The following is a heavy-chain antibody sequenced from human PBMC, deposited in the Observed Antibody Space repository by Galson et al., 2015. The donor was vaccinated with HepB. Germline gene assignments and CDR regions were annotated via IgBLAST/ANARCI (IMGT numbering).Heavy chain of an antibody. V-gene: IGHV1-18*04. CDR2: ISAYNGNT. CDR3: ARDQGIYCSSTSCYTDYYYGMDV. Sequence: SVKVSCKASGYTFTSYGISWVRQAPGQGLEWMGWISAYNGNTNYAQKLQGRVTMTTDTSTSTAYMELRSLRSDDTAVYYCARDQGIYCSSTSCYTDYYYGMDVWGQGTTVTVSS. CDR1: GYTFTSYG. D-gene: IGHD2-2*02. J-gene: IGHJ6*02.